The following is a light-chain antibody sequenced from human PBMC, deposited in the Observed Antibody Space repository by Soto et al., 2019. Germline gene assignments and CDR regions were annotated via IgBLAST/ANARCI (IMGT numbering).Light chain of an antibody. CDR2: EVN. CDR3: TSYAGGNNV. Sequence: QSALTQPPPASGSPGQSVTISCTGTSSDVGGYNYVSWYQQHPGKVPKLMVYEVNKRPSGVPDRFSGSKSGNTASLTVSGLQAEDEDDYYCTSYAGGNNVFGTGTKLTVL. J-gene: IGLJ1*01. V-gene: IGLV2-8*01. CDR1: SSDVGGYNY.